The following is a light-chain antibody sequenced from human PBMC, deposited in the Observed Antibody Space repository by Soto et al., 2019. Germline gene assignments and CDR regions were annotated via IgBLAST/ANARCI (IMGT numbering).Light chain of an antibody. J-gene: IGLJ3*02. Sequence: QSVLTQSPSVSAAPGQKVTISCSGSSSNIGNNYVSWYQQLPETAPRLLIYDNNKRPSGIPDRISGSKSGTSATLGITGLQTGDEAAYYCGVWDTSLSAWVFGGGTKLTVL. CDR1: SSNIGNNY. V-gene: IGLV1-51*02. CDR3: GVWDTSLSAWV. CDR2: DNN.